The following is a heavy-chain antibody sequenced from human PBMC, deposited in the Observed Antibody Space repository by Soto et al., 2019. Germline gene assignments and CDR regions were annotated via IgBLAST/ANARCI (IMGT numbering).Heavy chain of an antibody. CDR1: GGSISSYY. J-gene: IGHJ5*02. CDR2: IYYSGST. Sequence: SERLSLTCTVSGGSISSYYWSWIRQPPGKGLEWIGYIYYSGSTNYNPSLKSRVTISVDTSKNQFSLKLSSVTAADTAVYYCARGINWFDPWGQGTLVTVSS. V-gene: IGHV4-59*01. CDR3: ARGINWFDP.